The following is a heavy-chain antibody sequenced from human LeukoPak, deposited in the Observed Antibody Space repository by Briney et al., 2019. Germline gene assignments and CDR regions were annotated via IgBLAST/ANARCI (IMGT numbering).Heavy chain of an antibody. Sequence: GGSLRLSCAASGFTFSNSGMHWVRQAPGKGLEWVAVIWYDGSNEYYADAVKGRFIISRDNSENTVHLQMNSLRVEDTSVYYCAREISMFVNAFDLWGQGTLVAVSS. J-gene: IGHJ3*01. D-gene: IGHD3-10*02. CDR1: GFTFSNSG. CDR3: AREISMFVNAFDL. V-gene: IGHV3-33*01. CDR2: IWYDGSNE.